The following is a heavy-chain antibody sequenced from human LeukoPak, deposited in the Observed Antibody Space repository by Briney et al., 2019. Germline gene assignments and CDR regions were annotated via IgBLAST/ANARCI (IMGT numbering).Heavy chain of an antibody. CDR1: GGSISSGDYY. CDR3: ACYSSGFLFDY. J-gene: IGHJ4*02. CDR2: IYYSGST. Sequence: SETLSLTCTVPGGSISSGDYYWSWIRQPPGKGLEWIGYIYYSGSTYYNPSLKSRVTISVDTSKNQFSLKLSSVTAADTAVYYCACYSSGFLFDYWGQGTLVTVSS. V-gene: IGHV4-30-4*08. D-gene: IGHD3-22*01.